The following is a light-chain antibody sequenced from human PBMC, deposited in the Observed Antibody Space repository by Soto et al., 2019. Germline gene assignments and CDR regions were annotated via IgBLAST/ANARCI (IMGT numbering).Light chain of an antibody. CDR3: QYYGGSSRT. CDR2: GGF. Sequence: EIVLTQSPGTLSLSPGERATLSCRASQSVSSNSLAWYQHKPGQAPRLVMYGGFNRPTGIPDRFGGSGSGTDFTLTISRLEPEDFAVYYCQYYGGSSRTFGQGTTVEVK. J-gene: IGKJ1*01. V-gene: IGKV3-20*01. CDR1: QSVSSNS.